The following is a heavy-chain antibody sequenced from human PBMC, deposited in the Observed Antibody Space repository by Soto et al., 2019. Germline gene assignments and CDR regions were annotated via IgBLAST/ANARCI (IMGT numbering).Heavy chain of an antibody. J-gene: IGHJ6*02. Sequence: SETLSLTCTVSGGSISSYYWSWIRQPPGKGLEWIGYIFYSGSTKYNPSLKSRVTISVDTSKTHFSLNLSSVTAADTAVYYCARDKGRYDSGMDVWGQGTTVTVSS. CDR1: GGSISSYY. CDR2: IFYSGST. V-gene: IGHV4-59*01. CDR3: ARDKGRYDSGMDV. D-gene: IGHD3-9*01.